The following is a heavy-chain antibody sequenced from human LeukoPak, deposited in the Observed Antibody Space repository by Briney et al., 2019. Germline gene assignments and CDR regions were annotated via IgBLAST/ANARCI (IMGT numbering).Heavy chain of an antibody. D-gene: IGHD1-26*01. CDR3: ARHNGWEPLKVAFDI. CDR1: GGSISSGGYS. Sequence: SPSETLSLTCAVSGGSISSGGYSWSWIRQPPGKGLEWIGYIYHSGSTYYNPSLKSRVTISVDTSKNQFSLKLSSVTAADTAVYYCARHNGWEPLKVAFDIWGQGTMVTVSS. J-gene: IGHJ3*02. V-gene: IGHV4-30-2*01. CDR2: IYHSGST.